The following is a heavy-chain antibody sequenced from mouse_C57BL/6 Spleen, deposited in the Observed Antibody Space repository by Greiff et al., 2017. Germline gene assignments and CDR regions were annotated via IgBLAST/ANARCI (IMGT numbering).Heavy chain of an antibody. J-gene: IGHJ3*01. Sequence: VQLKQSGPELVKPGASVKISCKASGYTFTDYYMNWVKQSHGKSLEWIGDINPNNGGTSYNQKFKGKATLTVDKSSSTAYMELRSLTSEDSAVYYCASPDSSGYVRFAYWGQGTLVTVSA. CDR1: GYTFTDYY. V-gene: IGHV1-26*01. D-gene: IGHD3-2*02. CDR3: ASPDSSGYVRFAY. CDR2: INPNNGGT.